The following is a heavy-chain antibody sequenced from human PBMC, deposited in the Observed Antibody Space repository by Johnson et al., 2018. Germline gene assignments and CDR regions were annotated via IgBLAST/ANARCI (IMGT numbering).Heavy chain of an antibody. CDR3: AREKPYGDYAFDY. CDR1: GFTFGSYS. CDR2: ITSSSTYI. J-gene: IGHJ4*02. V-gene: IGHV3-21*01. D-gene: IGHD4-17*01. Sequence: VQLVQSGGGLVKPGGSLRLSCATSGFTFGSYSMHWVRQAPGKGLAWVSSITSSSTYIYYAVSVKGRFTIARDNAKKPLYLQMDSLKDEETAVYYCAREKPYGDYAFDYWGQGTLVTVSS.